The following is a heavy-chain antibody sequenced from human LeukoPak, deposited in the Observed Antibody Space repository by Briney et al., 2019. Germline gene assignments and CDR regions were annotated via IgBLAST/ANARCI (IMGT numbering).Heavy chain of an antibody. D-gene: IGHD3-22*01. Sequence: MTSETLSLTCTVSGGSISSYYWSWIRQPPGKGLEWIGNIYYSGSTNYNPSLKSRVTISVDTSKNQFSLKLNSVTAADTAVYYCARGYHDFSGYWLSYFDYWGQGTLVTVSS. CDR1: GGSISSYY. CDR3: ARGYHDFSGYWLSYFDY. CDR2: IYYSGST. V-gene: IGHV4-59*01. J-gene: IGHJ4*02.